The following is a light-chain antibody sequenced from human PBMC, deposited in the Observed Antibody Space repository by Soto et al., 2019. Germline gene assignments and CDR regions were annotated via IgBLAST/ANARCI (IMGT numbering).Light chain of an antibody. J-gene: IGKJ4*01. CDR3: QQRSTWPALT. CDR2: DTS. CDR1: QGVGSY. V-gene: IGKV3-11*01. Sequence: EVVLTQSPVTLSLSPGERATLSCRATQGVGSYVAWYQHKPGHLPRLLIYDTSNRAAGVPVRFSGSGSETDFTLTMHGLEPDDFAVYYCQQRSTWPALTFGGGTKVEV.